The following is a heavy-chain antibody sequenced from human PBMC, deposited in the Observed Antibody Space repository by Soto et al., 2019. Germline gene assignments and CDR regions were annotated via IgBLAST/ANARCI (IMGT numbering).Heavy chain of an antibody. CDR1: GFTFHTYA. Sequence: QVQLVDSGGGVVRPGASLTLSCAASGFTFHTYALHWVRQAPGKGLEWVAVISDDSSNEYFADSLRGRFTISRDNSRNTLSLHLNSLRADDTAVYYCARGLRFCDDPNTCYHQFDYWGQGTQVTVSS. CDR2: ISDDSSNE. V-gene: IGHV3-30-3*01. D-gene: IGHD2-2*01. J-gene: IGHJ4*02. CDR3: ARGLRFCDDPNTCYHQFDY.